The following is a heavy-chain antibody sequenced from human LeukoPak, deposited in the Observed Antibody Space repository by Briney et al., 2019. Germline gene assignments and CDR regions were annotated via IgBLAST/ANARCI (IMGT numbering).Heavy chain of an antibody. J-gene: IGHJ4*02. CDR2: INHSGST. Sequence: SETLSLTCTVSGGSISSYYWSWIRQPAWKGLEWIGEINHSGSTNYNPSLKSRVTISVDTSKNQFSLKLSSVTAADTAVYYCARAVEMATTVDYWGQGTLVTVSS. V-gene: IGHV4-34*01. CDR3: ARAVEMATTVDY. CDR1: GGSISSYY. D-gene: IGHD5-24*01.